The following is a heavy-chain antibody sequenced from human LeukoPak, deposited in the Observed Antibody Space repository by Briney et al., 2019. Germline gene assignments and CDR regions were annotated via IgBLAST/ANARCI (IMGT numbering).Heavy chain of an antibody. CDR1: GYTFTSYY. CDR3: AGSIPLARDYYSYGMDV. CDR2: INPSGGST. D-gene: IGHD2-21*01. V-gene: IGHV1-46*01. Sequence: ASVKVSCKASGYTFTSYYMHWVRQAPGQGLEWMGIINPSGGSTSYAQKFQGRVTMTRDTSTSTVYMELSSLRSEDTAVYYCAGSIPLARDYYSYGMDVWGQGTTVTVSS. J-gene: IGHJ6*02.